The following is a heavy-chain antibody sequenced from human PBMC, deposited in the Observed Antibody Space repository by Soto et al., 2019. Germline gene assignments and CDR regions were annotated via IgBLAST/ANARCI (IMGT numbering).Heavy chain of an antibody. CDR2: INPHGGST. D-gene: IGHD1-26*01. J-gene: IGHJ5*02. Sequence: QLVQSGGEVKQPGASVKVSCKAPRDTFTSYYINLVRQAPGQGLEWIGVINPHGGSTAYAQKFNGRVTLTSVTSASTVYMEVSSLTSEDTAMYYCARSSGGNFGIIIEGTNWFAPWGQGTLVTVSS. V-gene: IGHV1-46*01. CDR1: RDTFTSYY. CDR3: ARSSGGNFGIIIEGTNWFAP.